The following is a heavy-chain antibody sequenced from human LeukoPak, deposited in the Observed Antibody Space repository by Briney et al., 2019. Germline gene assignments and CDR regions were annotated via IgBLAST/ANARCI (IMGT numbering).Heavy chain of an antibody. D-gene: IGHD6-6*01. Sequence: GESLRLSCAAPGFTFSSYAMSSVRQAPDRGLQWVSSISGSGGITHYADSVKGRFTISRDNSKNTLYLEMNGLRTEDTAVYFCAKDIAARPRWFDPWGQGTLVAVSS. CDR3: AKDIAARPRWFDP. CDR1: GFTFSSYA. J-gene: IGHJ5*02. V-gene: IGHV3-23*01. CDR2: ISGSGGIT.